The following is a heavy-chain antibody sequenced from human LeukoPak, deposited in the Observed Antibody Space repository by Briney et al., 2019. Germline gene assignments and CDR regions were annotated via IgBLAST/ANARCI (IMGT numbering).Heavy chain of an antibody. CDR3: GVSPGPNYYYYGMDV. D-gene: IGHD6-6*01. V-gene: IGHV3-66*01. J-gene: IGHJ6*02. CDR1: GFTVSSNY. Sequence: PGGSLRLSCAASGFTVSSNYMSWVRQAPGKGLEWVSVIYSGGSTYYADSVKGRFTISRDNSKNTLYLRMNSLRAEDTAVYYCGVSPGPNYYYYGMDVWGQGTTVTVS. CDR2: IYSGGST.